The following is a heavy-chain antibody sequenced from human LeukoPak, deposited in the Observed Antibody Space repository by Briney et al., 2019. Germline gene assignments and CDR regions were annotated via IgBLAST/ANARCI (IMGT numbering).Heavy chain of an antibody. V-gene: IGHV3-21*01. CDR3: ARAPYGSGTYWYFDL. Sequence: GGSLRLSCAASGFTFSSYNMNWVRQAPGKGLEWVSSISSTSSYIHYPDSVKGRFTISRDNAKNSLYLQMNSLRAEDTAVYYCARAPYGSGTYWYFDLWGRGTLVTVSS. D-gene: IGHD3-10*01. J-gene: IGHJ2*01. CDR1: GFTFSSYN. CDR2: ISSTSSYI.